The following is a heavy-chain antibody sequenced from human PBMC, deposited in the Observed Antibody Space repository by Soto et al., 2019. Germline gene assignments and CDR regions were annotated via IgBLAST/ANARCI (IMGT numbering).Heavy chain of an antibody. D-gene: IGHD3-10*01. CDR3: ARGGGFDSFDN. V-gene: IGHV4-30-2*01. J-gene: IGHJ4*02. CDR1: GDSITYGGFS. Sequence: PXETLLLTCTVSGDSITYGGFSGSGLRQTPGKGLEWIGYINHLETTFYNPSFESRLTLSIDRAKNQFFLNLNSMSAADRAVYFCARGGGFDSFDNWGQGSLVTVSS. CDR2: INHLETT.